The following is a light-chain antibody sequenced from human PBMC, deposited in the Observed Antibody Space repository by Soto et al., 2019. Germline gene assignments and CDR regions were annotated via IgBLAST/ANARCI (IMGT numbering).Light chain of an antibody. CDR2: SNN. V-gene: IGLV1-44*01. J-gene: IGLJ2*01. Sequence: LTQPPSASGTPGQRVTISCSGSSSNIGSNTVNWYQQLPGTAPKLLIYSNNQRPSGVPDRFSGSKSGTSASLAISGLQSEDEADYYCAAWDDSLNGLFGGGTQLTVL. CDR1: SSNIGSNT. CDR3: AAWDDSLNGL.